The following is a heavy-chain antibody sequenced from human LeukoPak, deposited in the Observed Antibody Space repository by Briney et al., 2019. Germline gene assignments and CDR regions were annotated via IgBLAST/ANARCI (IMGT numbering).Heavy chain of an antibody. CDR2: ISYDGSNK. J-gene: IGHJ6*03. D-gene: IGHD6-13*01. CDR1: GFTFSSYA. V-gene: IGHV3-30*04. CDR3: AKEPYSSPPMNYYYCMDV. Sequence: GGSLRLSCAASGFTFSSYAMHWVRQAPGKGLEWVAVISYDGSNKYYADSVKGRFTISRDNSKNTLYLQMNSLRAEDTAVYYCAKEPYSSPPMNYYYCMDVWGKGTTVTVSS.